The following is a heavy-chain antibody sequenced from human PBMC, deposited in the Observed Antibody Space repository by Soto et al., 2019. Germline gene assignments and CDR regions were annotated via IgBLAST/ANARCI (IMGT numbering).Heavy chain of an antibody. Sequence: PGGSLRLSCAASGFTFSRYAMQWVRQAPGKGLEWVAGISDDGSNKYYADSVKGRFIISRDNSKNTLYLQMISLRAEETVVYYFESAATDRICGVVSYGMDVWGQGTTVTVSS. CDR3: ESAATDRICGVVSYGMDV. CDR1: GFTFSRYA. V-gene: IGHV3-30*04. CDR2: ISDDGSNK. D-gene: IGHD3-3*01. J-gene: IGHJ6*02.